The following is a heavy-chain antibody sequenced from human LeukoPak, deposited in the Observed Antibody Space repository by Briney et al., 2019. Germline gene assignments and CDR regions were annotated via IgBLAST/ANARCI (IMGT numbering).Heavy chain of an antibody. CDR2: IYTSGST. CDR1: GGSISSYY. V-gene: IGHV4-4*07. J-gene: IGHJ1*01. Sequence: AETLTLTCTVSGGSISSYYWSWIRQPAGKGLEWIGRIYTSGSTNYNPSLKGRVTISVDKSKNQFSLKLSSVTAADTAVYYCVGSGYYYAEHFQHWGQGTLVTVSS. D-gene: IGHD3-22*01. CDR3: VGSGYYYAEHFQH.